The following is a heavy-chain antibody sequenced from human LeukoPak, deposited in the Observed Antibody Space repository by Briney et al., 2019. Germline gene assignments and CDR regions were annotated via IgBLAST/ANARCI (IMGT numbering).Heavy chain of an antibody. D-gene: IGHD1-26*01. Sequence: PGGSLRLSCSASGFTFSSYDMHWVRQAPGKGLVWVSRINTDGSSTSYVDSVKGRFTISRDNAKNTLYLQMNSLRAEDAAVYYCARDGSGGSYSYWGQGTLVTVSS. J-gene: IGHJ4*02. CDR1: GFTFSSYD. CDR2: INTDGSST. CDR3: ARDGSGGSYSY. V-gene: IGHV3-74*01.